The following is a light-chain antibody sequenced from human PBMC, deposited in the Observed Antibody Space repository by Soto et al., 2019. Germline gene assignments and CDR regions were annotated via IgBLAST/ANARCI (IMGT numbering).Light chain of an antibody. J-gene: IGKJ1*01. V-gene: IGKV3-11*01. CDR2: GAS. CDR3: QQRNNWPPTWT. Sequence: EIVLTQSPATLSLSPGERATLSCRASQSVGSYLAWYRQEPGQAPRLLISGASNRAPGIPARFSGSGSGTEFTLTISSLEPEDFAVYYCQQRNNWPPTWTFGQGTKV. CDR1: QSVGSY.